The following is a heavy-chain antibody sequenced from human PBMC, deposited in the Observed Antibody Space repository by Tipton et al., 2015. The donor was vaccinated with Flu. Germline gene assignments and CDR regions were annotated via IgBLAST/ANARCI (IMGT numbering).Heavy chain of an antibody. V-gene: IGHV4-61*09. Sequence: TLSLTCTVSGDSISSDDYYWTWIRQPAGKGLECIGHIYSSGSTNYNPSLKSRVTISLDMSTNQFSLMLSSVTAADTAVYYCARDNWGFGGIEFWSQGTLVTVSS. D-gene: IGHD7-27*01. CDR3: ARDNWGFGGIEF. CDR1: GDSISSDDYY. CDR2: IYSSGST. J-gene: IGHJ4*02.